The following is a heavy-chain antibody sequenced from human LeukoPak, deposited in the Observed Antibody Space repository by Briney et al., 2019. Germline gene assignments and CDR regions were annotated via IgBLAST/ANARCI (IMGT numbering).Heavy chain of an antibody. V-gene: IGHV3-23*01. CDR3: AIVPSYYYDSSVIDY. D-gene: IGHD3-22*01. CDR1: GFTFSSYA. Sequence: GGSLRLSCAASGFTFSSYAMSWVRQAPGKGLEWVSAISGSGGSTYYADSVKGRFTISRDNSKNTLYLQMNSLRAEDTAVYYCAIVPSYYYDSSVIDYWGQGTLVTVSS. J-gene: IGHJ4*02. CDR2: ISGSGGST.